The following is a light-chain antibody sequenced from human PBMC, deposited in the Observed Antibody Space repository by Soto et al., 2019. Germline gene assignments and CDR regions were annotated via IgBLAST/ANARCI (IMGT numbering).Light chain of an antibody. CDR2: GAS. CDR3: QHHGSSARTFT. CDR1: QSITSRY. J-gene: IGKJ3*01. V-gene: IGKV3-20*01. Sequence: EIVLTQSPGTLSLSPGERATLTCRASQSITSRYLAWYQQKPGQAPRLLIYGASIRASGISDRFSGSGSGTVFTLTISSLEAEDFAVYYCQHHGSSARTFTFGPGTKVDI.